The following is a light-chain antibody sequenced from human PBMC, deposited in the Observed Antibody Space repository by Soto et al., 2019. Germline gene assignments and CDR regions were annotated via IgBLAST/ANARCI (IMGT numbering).Light chain of an antibody. Sequence: EIVLTHSQGTLSLSPCERATLSFSASQSVNSNYLAWHQQKPGQAPRLLIYGVSSRATGIPDRFSGSGSGTDFTLTISRLEPEDFAVYYCQQYGNSGVTFGPGTKVD. V-gene: IGKV3-20*01. J-gene: IGKJ3*01. CDR3: QQYGNSGVT. CDR1: QSVNSNY. CDR2: GVS.